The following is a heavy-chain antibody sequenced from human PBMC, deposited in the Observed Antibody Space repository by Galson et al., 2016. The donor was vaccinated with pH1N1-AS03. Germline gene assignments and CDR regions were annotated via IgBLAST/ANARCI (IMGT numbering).Heavy chain of an antibody. CDR2: ISGSGTGT. J-gene: IGHJ4*02. Sequence: SLRLSCAASGFTFSIYAMSWVRQAPGKGLEWVSTISGSGTGTYYADSVRGRFTISRDNSENTLYLQMNSLRAEDTAVDYCAKRGGLPSEGMTYFDSWGQGTLVPVSS. V-gene: IGHV3-23*01. CDR1: GFTFSIYA. D-gene: IGHD2-2*01. CDR3: AKRGGLPSEGMTYFDS.